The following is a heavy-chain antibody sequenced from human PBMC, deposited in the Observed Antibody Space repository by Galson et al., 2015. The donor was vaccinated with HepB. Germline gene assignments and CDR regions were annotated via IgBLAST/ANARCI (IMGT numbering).Heavy chain of an antibody. CDR1: GDSISTGSHL. D-gene: IGHD3-10*01. CDR3: ARASPDSGNYGLPDAFDI. Sequence: SETLSLTCSVSGDSISTGSHLWAWIRQPPGKGLEWIGTISYTGNTYYNPSLKSRVIISVDTSRNEFFLNMYSVTAADTAVYYCARASPDSGNYGLPDAFDIWGQGTMVTVSS. CDR2: ISYTGNT. V-gene: IGHV4-39*01. J-gene: IGHJ3*02.